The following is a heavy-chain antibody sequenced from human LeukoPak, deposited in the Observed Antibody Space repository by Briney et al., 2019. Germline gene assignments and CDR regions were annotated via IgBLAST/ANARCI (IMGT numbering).Heavy chain of an antibody. CDR3: ATLSGYYRFYFDY. CDR1: GYTLTELS. Sequence: ASVKVSRKVSGYTLTELSMHWVRQAPGKGLEWMGGFDPEDGETIYAQKSQGRVTMTEDTSTDTAYMELSSLRSEDTVVYYCATLSGYYRFYFDYWGQGTLVTVSS. J-gene: IGHJ4*02. D-gene: IGHD3-22*01. CDR2: FDPEDGET. V-gene: IGHV1-24*01.